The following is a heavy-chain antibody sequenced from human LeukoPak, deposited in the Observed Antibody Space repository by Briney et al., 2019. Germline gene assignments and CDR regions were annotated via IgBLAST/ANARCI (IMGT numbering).Heavy chain of an antibody. J-gene: IGHJ4*02. Sequence: GGSLRLSCVASGFTFSTYWMHWVRQVPGKGLEWVSRINRDGSTTTYADSVEGRFTISRDNAKNTVFLQLNSLRAEDTAIYYCTRDPWGYRAGVMDLWGRGTLVTVSS. V-gene: IGHV3-74*03. CDR1: GFTFSTYW. CDR2: INRDGSTT. CDR3: TRDPWGYRAGVMDL. D-gene: IGHD1-1*01.